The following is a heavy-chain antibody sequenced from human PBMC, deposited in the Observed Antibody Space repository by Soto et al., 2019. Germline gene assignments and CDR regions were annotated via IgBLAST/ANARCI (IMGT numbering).Heavy chain of an antibody. CDR2: INPSGGSA. J-gene: IGHJ6*03. V-gene: IGHV1-46*01. CDR3: ARDHGRAVAGTPFRGRDVF. D-gene: IGHD6-19*01. CDR1: GYTFTRYY. Sequence: NVSCQASGYTFTRYYLHWVRQAPGQGLAWMGIINPSGGSASYAQKFQGRVTMTRDTSTSTVYMELSSLRSEETAVYYCARDHGRAVAGTPFRGRDVFWGKG.